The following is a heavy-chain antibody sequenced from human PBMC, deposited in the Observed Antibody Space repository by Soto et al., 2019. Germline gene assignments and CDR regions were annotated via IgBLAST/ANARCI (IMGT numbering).Heavy chain of an antibody. CDR1: GYTFTGDY. Sequence: ASVKGSCKASGYTFTGDYMHWVRQAPGQGLEWMGIINPSGGSTSYAQKFQGRVTMTRDTSTSTVYMELSSLRSEDTAVYYCARELELRTPPDYWGQGTLVTVSS. D-gene: IGHD3-16*01. CDR2: INPSGGST. V-gene: IGHV1-46*03. CDR3: ARELELRTPPDY. J-gene: IGHJ4*02.